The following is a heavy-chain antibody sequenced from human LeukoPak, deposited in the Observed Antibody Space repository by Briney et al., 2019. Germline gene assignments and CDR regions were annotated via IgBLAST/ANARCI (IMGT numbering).Heavy chain of an antibody. Sequence: AASVKVSCKASGYTFTNYDISWVRQATGQGLEWMGRMNPNSGNTGYAEKFQGRVTMTRDTSISTAYMELSSLRSDDTAVYYCARNSGLADCWGQGTLVTVSS. D-gene: IGHD5-12*01. V-gene: IGHV1-8*01. CDR1: GYTFTNYD. CDR2: MNPNSGNT. CDR3: ARNSGLADC. J-gene: IGHJ4*02.